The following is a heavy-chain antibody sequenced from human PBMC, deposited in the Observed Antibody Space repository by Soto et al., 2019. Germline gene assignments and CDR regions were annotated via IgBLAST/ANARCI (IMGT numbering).Heavy chain of an antibody. D-gene: IGHD6-19*01. V-gene: IGHV3-33*01. J-gene: IGHJ3*02. CDR2: IWYDGSNK. Sequence: PGGSLRLSCAASGFTFSSYGMHWVRQAPGKGLEWVAVIWYDGSNKYYADSVKGRFTISRDNSKNTLYLQMNSLRAEDTAVYYCARGGDEAVAYAFDIWGQGTMVTVSS. CDR1: GFTFSSYG. CDR3: ARGGDEAVAYAFDI.